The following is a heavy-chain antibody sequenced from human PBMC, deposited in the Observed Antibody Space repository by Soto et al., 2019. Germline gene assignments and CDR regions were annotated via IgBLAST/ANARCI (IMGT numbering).Heavy chain of an antibody. CDR3: AKSGSSGWYGWFDP. D-gene: IGHD6-19*01. J-gene: IGHJ5*02. Sequence: QITLKESGPTLVKPTQTLTLTCIFSGFSLRTSGVGVGWIRQPPGKALESHGFIYWNDDKRYSPSLKSRLTITKNTSKNQVVLTMTNMDPVDTATYYCAKSGSSGWYGWFDPWGQGTLVTVSS. CDR1: GFSLRTSGVG. V-gene: IGHV2-5*01. CDR2: IYWNDDK.